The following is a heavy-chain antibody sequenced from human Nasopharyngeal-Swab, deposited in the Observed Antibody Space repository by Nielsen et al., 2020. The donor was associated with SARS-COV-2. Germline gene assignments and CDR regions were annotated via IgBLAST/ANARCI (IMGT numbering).Heavy chain of an antibody. CDR2: IHSSGTT. Sequence: SETLSLTCTVSGGSISSNYWAWIRQSPGRGLEWIGYIHSSGTTNYNPSLKSRVTISVDTSKNQFSLKLSSVTAADTAVYYCARDHSYYDSNGYYFDYWGLGTLVTVSS. CDR1: GGSISSNY. D-gene: IGHD3-22*01. CDR3: ARDHSYYDSNGYYFDY. V-gene: IGHV4-59*01. J-gene: IGHJ4*02.